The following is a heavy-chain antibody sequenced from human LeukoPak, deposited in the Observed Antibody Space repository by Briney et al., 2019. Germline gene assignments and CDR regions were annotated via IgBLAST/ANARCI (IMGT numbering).Heavy chain of an antibody. CDR2: IYYSGST. CDR3: ASRLKYCSSTSCPDY. J-gene: IGHJ4*02. Sequence: MSSETLSLTCTVSGGSISSSSYYWGWIRQPPGKGLEWIGSIYYSGSTYYNPSLKSRVTISVDTSKNRFSLKLSSVTAADTAVYYCASRLKYCSSTSCPDYWGQGTLVTVSS. CDR1: GGSISSSSYY. D-gene: IGHD2-2*01. V-gene: IGHV4-39*01.